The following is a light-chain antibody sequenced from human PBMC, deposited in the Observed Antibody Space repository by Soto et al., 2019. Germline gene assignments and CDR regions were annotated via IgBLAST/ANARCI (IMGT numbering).Light chain of an antibody. V-gene: IGKV3-20*01. J-gene: IGKJ2*01. CDR1: QRITWDY. CDR2: GAS. CDR3: QHYGGAQYT. Sequence: EIVLTQSPDTLSLSPGERATLSCRAGQRITWDYIAWYQQKPGQAPRLLIYGASTRATGIPDRFSGSGSGKDFPLTISRLEPEDFAVYYCQHYGGAQYTFGRGTNLEIK.